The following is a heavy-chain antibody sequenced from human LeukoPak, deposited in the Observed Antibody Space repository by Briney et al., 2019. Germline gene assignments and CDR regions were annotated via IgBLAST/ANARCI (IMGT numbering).Heavy chain of an antibody. CDR3: ARIFLSGEHDY. CDR1: GYTFTSYG. V-gene: IGHV1-18*01. D-gene: IGHD2-15*01. CDR2: ISAYNGNT. J-gene: IGHJ4*02. Sequence: ASVKVSCKASGYTFTSYGISWVRQAPGQGLEWMGWISAYNGNTNYAQKLQGRVTMATDTSTSTAYMELRSLRFDDTAVNYCARIFLSGEHDYWGQGTLVTVSS.